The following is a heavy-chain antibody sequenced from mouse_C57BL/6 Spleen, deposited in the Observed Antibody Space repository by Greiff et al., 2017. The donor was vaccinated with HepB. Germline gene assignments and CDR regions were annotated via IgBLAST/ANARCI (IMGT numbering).Heavy chain of an antibody. V-gene: IGHV3-6*01. Sequence: EVKLMESGPGLVKPSQSLSLTCSVTGYSITSGYYWNWIRQFPGNKLEWMGYISYDGSNNYNPSLKNRISITRNTSKNQFFLKLNSVTTEDTATYYCARGAYGNLVDYWGQGTTLTVSS. D-gene: IGHD2-1*01. CDR1: GYSITSGYY. CDR2: ISYDGSN. CDR3: ARGAYGNLVDY. J-gene: IGHJ2*01.